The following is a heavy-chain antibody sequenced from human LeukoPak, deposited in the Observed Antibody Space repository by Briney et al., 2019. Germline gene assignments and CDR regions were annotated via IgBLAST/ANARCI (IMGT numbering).Heavy chain of an antibody. Sequence: GGSLRLSCAASGFTFSSYSMNWVRQAPGKGLEWVSYISSSSSTIYYADSVKGRFTISRDNAKNSLYLQMNSLRAEDTAVYYCANSMGITIFGVVEDWGQGTLVTVSS. CDR2: ISSSSSTI. CDR3: ANSMGITIFGVVED. D-gene: IGHD3-3*01. V-gene: IGHV3-48*01. CDR1: GFTFSSYS. J-gene: IGHJ4*02.